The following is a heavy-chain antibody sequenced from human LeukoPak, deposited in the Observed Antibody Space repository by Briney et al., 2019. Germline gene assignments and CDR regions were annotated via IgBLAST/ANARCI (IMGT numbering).Heavy chain of an antibody. Sequence: PSETLSHTCTVSGGSISSSSYYWGWIRQPPGKGLEWIGSIYYSGSTYYSPSLKSRVTISVDTSKNQFSLKLSSVTAADTAVYYCARVGIITMVRGASFDYWGQGTLVTVSS. D-gene: IGHD3-10*01. CDR2: IYYSGST. J-gene: IGHJ4*02. CDR1: GGSISSSSYY. V-gene: IGHV4-39*07. CDR3: ARVGIITMVRGASFDY.